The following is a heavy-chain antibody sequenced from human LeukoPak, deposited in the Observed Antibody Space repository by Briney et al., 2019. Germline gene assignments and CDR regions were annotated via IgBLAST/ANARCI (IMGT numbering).Heavy chain of an antibody. V-gene: IGHV3-7*01. CDR3: AREGPTWELLGDY. CDR1: GFTFSSYW. CDR2: IKQDGSEK. D-gene: IGHD1-26*01. J-gene: IGHJ4*02. Sequence: GGSLRLSWAAAGFTFSSYWMSWVRQDAGKGRGWGANIKQDGSEKYYVDSVKGRFTISRDNAKNSLYLQMNSLRAEDTAVYYCAREGPTWELLGDYWGQGTLVTVSS.